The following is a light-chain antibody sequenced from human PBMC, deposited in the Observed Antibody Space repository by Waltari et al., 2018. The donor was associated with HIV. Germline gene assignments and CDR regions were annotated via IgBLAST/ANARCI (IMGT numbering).Light chain of an antibody. CDR3: AVWHDDLNTCL. J-gene: IGLJ3*02. Sequence: QSVLTQPPSVSGTPGQRVSIDCSGSNSNIGKMTVNWFQQLPGTPPKVISFHTRGRPSGLPDRFSCSRSGTTASLVISVLQSTDETEYYCAVWHDDLNTCLFGGGTQLPVL. V-gene: IGLV1-44*01. CDR1: NSNIGKMT. CDR2: HTR.